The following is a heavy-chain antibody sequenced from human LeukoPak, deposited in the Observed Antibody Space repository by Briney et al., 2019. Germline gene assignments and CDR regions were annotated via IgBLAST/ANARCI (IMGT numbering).Heavy chain of an antibody. CDR1: GYTFTNYA. CDR2: INTNTGNP. J-gene: IGHJ4*02. V-gene: IGHV7-4-1*02. D-gene: IGHD3-22*01. CDR3: ARDPNHYYDSSGYYGDC. Sequence: GASVKVSCKASGYTFTNYAMNWVRRAPGQGLEWMGWINTNTGNPTYAQGFTGRFVFSLDTSVSTAYLQISSLKAEDTAVYYCARDPNHYYDSSGYYGDCWGQGTLVTVSS.